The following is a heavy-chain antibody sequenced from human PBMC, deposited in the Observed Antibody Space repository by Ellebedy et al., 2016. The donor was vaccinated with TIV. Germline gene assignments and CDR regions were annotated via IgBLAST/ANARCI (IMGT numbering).Heavy chain of an antibody. D-gene: IGHD2-15*01. V-gene: IGHV1-8*01. CDR1: GDSFTSFS. CDR2: IIPYFGTP. CDR3: ARDGISETSVYGLDV. Sequence: ASVTVSCXSSGDSFTSFSFNWVRQAPGQGLEWMGGIIPYFGTPNFAQKFQGRVTMTWSTSRSTAYMELSSLRSEDTAVYYCARDGISETSVYGLDVWGQGTTVTVSS. J-gene: IGHJ6*02.